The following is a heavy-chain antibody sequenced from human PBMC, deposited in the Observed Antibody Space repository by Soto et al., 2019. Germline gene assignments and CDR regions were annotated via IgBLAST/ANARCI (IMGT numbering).Heavy chain of an antibody. CDR1: GGTFSSYA. CDR2: IFPIFGTA. Sequence: SVKVSCKASGGTFSSYAISWVRQAPGQGLEWMGGIFPIFGTANYAQKFQGRVTITADESTSTAYMELSSPRSEDTAVYYCARDGGYYDSSGYYKMIPFDYWGQGTLVTVSS. J-gene: IGHJ4*02. CDR3: ARDGGYYDSSGYYKMIPFDY. D-gene: IGHD3-22*01. V-gene: IGHV1-69*13.